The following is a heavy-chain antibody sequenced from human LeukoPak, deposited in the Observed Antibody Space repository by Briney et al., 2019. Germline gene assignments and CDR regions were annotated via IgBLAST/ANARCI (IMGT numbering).Heavy chain of an antibody. CDR1: GFTFSNYV. Sequence: GSLRLSCAASGFTFSNYVMSWVRQAPGKGLEWVSGIRGSGGSTYYADSVKGRFTISRDNSKNTLYPQMNSLRAEDTAVYYCAKGSVTLYGDCIDYWGQGTLVTVSS. CDR3: AKGSVTLYGDCIDY. D-gene: IGHD4-17*01. CDR2: IRGSGGST. V-gene: IGHV3-23*01. J-gene: IGHJ4*02.